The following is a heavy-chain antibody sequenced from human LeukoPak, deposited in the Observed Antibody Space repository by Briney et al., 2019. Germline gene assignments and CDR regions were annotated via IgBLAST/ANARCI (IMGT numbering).Heavy chain of an antibody. CDR3: ARDAYDTAMVFFDY. Sequence: GGSLRLSCAASGFTFSSYWMSWVRQAPGKGLDWVANIKQDGSEKYYVDSVKGRFTISRDNAKNSLYLQMNSLRAEDTAVYYCARDAYDTAMVFFDYWGQGTLVTVSS. V-gene: IGHV3-7*01. J-gene: IGHJ4*02. D-gene: IGHD5-18*01. CDR1: GFTFSSYW. CDR2: IKQDGSEK.